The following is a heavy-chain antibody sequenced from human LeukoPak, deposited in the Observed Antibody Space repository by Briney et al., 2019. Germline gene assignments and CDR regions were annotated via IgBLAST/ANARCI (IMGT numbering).Heavy chain of an antibody. V-gene: IGHV4-31*03. Sequence: SETLSLTCTVSGGSISSGGYYWSWIRQHPGKGLEWIVYIYYSGSTYYNPSLKSRVTISVDTSKNQFSLKLSSVTAADTAVYYCARGVTIFGVEEYYFDYWGQGTLVTVSS. CDR1: GGSISSGGYY. CDR2: IYYSGST. D-gene: IGHD3-3*01. J-gene: IGHJ4*02. CDR3: ARGVTIFGVEEYYFDY.